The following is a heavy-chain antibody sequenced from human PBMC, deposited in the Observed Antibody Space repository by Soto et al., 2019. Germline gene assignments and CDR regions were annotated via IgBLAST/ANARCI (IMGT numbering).Heavy chain of an antibody. CDR1: GGTFSSYA. J-gene: IGHJ3*02. Sequence: ASVKGSCKAAGGTFSSYASSWVRQAPGQGLERMGGIIPIFGTANYAQKFQGRVTITADESTSTAYMELSSLRSEDTAVYYCATRTYYYDSSGYRPPFDAFDIWGQGTMVTVSS. CDR3: ATRTYYYDSSGYRPPFDAFDI. CDR2: IIPIFGTA. V-gene: IGHV1-69*13. D-gene: IGHD3-22*01.